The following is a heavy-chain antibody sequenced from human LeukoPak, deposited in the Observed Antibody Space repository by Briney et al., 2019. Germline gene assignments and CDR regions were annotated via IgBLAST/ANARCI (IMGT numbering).Heavy chain of an antibody. CDR3: AESPMTRVTTGGFDF. D-gene: IGHD4-17*01. Sequence: PGASLRLSCAASGFTFNSYAMSWVRQAPGKGLEWVSSISSSGGSTYYVDSVKGRFTISRDNSKNTLYLQMNSLRAEDTAVYYCAESPMTRVTTGGFDFWGQGTLVTVSS. CDR1: GFTFNSYA. V-gene: IGHV3-23*01. CDR2: ISSSGGST. J-gene: IGHJ4*02.